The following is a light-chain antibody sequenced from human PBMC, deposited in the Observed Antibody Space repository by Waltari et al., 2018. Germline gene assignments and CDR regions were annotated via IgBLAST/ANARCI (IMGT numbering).Light chain of an antibody. Sequence: SSELTQPLSVSVDLGQTAKITCGGSNIGSKNVHWYQQKPGQAPVLVIYRDSSRPSGIPERFSGSNSGNTSFLTISSAQAGDEADYYCQVWDSSVVFGGGTKLTVL. CDR1: NIGSKN. CDR3: QVWDSSVV. J-gene: IGLJ2*01. CDR2: RDS. V-gene: IGLV3-9*01.